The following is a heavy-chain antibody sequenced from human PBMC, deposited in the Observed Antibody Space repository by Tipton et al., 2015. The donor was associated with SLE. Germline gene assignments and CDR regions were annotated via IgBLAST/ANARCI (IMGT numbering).Heavy chain of an antibody. J-gene: IGHJ3*02. Sequence: TLSLTCTVSDVSISNYYWTWIRQPPGKGLEWIGYINYNGNTKYNPSLKTRVTMSVDTSKRQFSLNLRSVTAADTAVYYCARRHFDTSGYYRGAFDIWGQGKMVTVSS. V-gene: IGHV4-59*01. CDR2: INYNGNT. CDR3: ARRHFDTSGYYRGAFDI. D-gene: IGHD3-22*01. CDR1: DVSISNYY.